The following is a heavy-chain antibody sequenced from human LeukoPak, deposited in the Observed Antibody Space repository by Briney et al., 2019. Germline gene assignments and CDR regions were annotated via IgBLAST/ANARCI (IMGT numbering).Heavy chain of an antibody. CDR1: GNTFTNNG. Sequence: ASVKVSCKASGNTFTNNGISWVRQAPGQGLEWMGWINPNSGGTKYAQKFQGRVTMTRDTSISTAYMELSRLTSDDTAVYYCARDGNKVGATHFDYWGQGTLVTVSS. CDR2: INPNSGGT. J-gene: IGHJ4*02. V-gene: IGHV1-2*02. D-gene: IGHD1-26*01. CDR3: ARDGNKVGATHFDY.